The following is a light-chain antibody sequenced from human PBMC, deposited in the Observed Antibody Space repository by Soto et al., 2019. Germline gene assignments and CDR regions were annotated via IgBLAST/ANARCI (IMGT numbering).Light chain of an antibody. Sequence: DIQMTQSPSTLSASVGDRVTITCRASQSISSWLAWYQQKPGKALKLLIYKASTLKSGVPSRFSGSGSGTDFTLTISGLEPEDFAVYYCQQYVSSPRTFGQGTKVDIK. V-gene: IGKV1-5*03. J-gene: IGKJ1*01. CDR3: QQYVSSPRT. CDR1: QSISSW. CDR2: KAS.